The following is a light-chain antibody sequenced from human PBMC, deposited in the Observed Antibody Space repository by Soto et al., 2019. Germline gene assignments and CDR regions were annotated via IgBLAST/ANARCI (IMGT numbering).Light chain of an antibody. V-gene: IGKV1-39*01. CDR2: AAS. Sequence: DIHITQSPPSRSPSVVDIVSITVLASQTIDTFVNWYQQKPGRAPKLLIFAASTLHSGVPSRFSGSGSGTDFTLTITSLQPEDFATYYCQQSYVTPLTFGGGTKVDI. J-gene: IGKJ4*01. CDR3: QQSYVTPLT. CDR1: QTIDTF.